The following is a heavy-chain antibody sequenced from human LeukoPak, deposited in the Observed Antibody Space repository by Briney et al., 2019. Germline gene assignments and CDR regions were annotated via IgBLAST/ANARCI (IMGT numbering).Heavy chain of an antibody. Sequence: GGSLRLSCAAPGFIFDNYAIHWVRQAPGKGLEWVSLISGDGGSTFYADSVRGRYTISRDNTRKSLSLQMSSLRSEDTALYYCARESETSGWYDYWGQGTLVTVSS. D-gene: IGHD6-19*01. CDR3: ARESETSGWYDY. CDR1: GFIFDNYA. CDR2: ISGDGGST. V-gene: IGHV3-43*02. J-gene: IGHJ4*02.